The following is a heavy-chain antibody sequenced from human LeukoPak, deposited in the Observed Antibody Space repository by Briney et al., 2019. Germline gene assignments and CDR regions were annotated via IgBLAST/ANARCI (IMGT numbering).Heavy chain of an antibody. CDR1: GFTFSSYT. V-gene: IGHV3-48*01. CDR2: ISSSSSTI. J-gene: IGHJ3*02. Sequence: GGSLRLSCAASGFTFSSYTMNWVSQDPGKGLEWVSNISSSSSTIYYADSVKGRFTISRDNAKNSLYLQMNSLRAEDTAVYYCARDSPQALAILHAFDIWGHGTMVTVSS. D-gene: IGHD5-12*01. CDR3: ARDSPQALAILHAFDI.